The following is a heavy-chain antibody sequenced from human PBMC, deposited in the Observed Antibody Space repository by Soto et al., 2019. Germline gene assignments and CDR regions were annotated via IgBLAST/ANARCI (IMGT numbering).Heavy chain of an antibody. V-gene: IGHV3-64*01. CDR1: GFTFSSYA. Sequence: EVQLVESGGGLVQPGGSLRLSCAASGFTFSSYAMHWVRQAPGKGLEYVSAISSNGGSTYYANSVKGRFTISRDNSKNTLYLQMGSLRAEDMAVYYCARGNRYYGSVSYGYGMDVWGQGTTVTVSS. J-gene: IGHJ6*02. CDR3: ARGNRYYGSVSYGYGMDV. CDR2: ISSNGGST. D-gene: IGHD3-10*01.